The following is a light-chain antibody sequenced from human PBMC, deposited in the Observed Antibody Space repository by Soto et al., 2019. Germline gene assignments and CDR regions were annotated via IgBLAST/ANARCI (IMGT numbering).Light chain of an antibody. CDR2: DVS. J-gene: IGLJ3*02. CDR3: NSYRSSNNLEGV. CDR1: SSDVGGYNY. V-gene: IGLV2-14*03. Sequence: QSALTQPASVSGSPGQSITISCTGTSSDVGGYNYVSWYQQHPGKAPKLMIYDVSKRPSGVSSRFSGSKSGNTASLTISGLQAEDEATYYCNSYRSSNNLEGVFGGGTKVTVL.